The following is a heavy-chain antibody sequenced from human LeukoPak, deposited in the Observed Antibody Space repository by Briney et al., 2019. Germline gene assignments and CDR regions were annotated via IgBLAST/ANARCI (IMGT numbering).Heavy chain of an antibody. CDR1: GFSFSNYG. V-gene: IGHV3-23*01. J-gene: IGHJ6*03. Sequence: GGSLRLSCAASGFSFSNYGMNWVRQAPGKGLEWVSGITGHGDTTYYADSVKGRFTISRDNSRNTVYLQMNSLRAEDTAVYYCTRGGDFWSGYSRGYYMDVWGKGTTVTVSS. CDR3: TRGGDFWSGYSRGYYMDV. CDR2: ITGHGDTT. D-gene: IGHD3-3*01.